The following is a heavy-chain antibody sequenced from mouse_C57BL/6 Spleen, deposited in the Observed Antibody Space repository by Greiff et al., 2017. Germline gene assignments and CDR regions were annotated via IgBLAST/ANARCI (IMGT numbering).Heavy chain of an antibody. CDR3: VRDGYYGSSIYFDY. CDR1: GFTFNTYA. Sequence: DVQLQESGGGLVQPKGSLKLSCAASGFTFNTYAMHWVRQAPGKGLEWVARIRSKSSNYATYYADSVKDRFTISRDDSQSMLYLQMNNLKTEDTAMYYCVRDGYYGSSIYFDYWGQGTTLTVSS. D-gene: IGHD1-1*01. J-gene: IGHJ2*01. CDR2: IRSKSSNYAT. V-gene: IGHV10-3*01.